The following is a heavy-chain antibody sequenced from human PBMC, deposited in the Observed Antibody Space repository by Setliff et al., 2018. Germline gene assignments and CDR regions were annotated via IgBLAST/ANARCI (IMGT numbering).Heavy chain of an antibody. CDR1: GDSFNNYA. J-gene: IGHJ4*02. Sequence: ASVKVSCKASGDSFNNYAISWVRQAPGQGLEWMGWISPYNGDTRFQQKFQGRVTVTTDTPTSTGYLELRSLTSDDTAVYYCARSPPNRGSGSGWYGDFWGQGTLVTVSS. D-gene: IGHD6-19*01. CDR2: ISPYNGDT. CDR3: ARSPPNRGSGSGWYGDF. V-gene: IGHV1-18*01.